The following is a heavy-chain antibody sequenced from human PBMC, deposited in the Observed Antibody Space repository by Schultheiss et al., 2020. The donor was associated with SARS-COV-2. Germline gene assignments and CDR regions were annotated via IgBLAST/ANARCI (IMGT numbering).Heavy chain of an antibody. V-gene: IGHV4-59*08. CDR1: GGSFSGYY. CDR2: IYYSGST. D-gene: IGHD3-22*01. CDR3: ASLPDYYDSSGYQFDY. J-gene: IGHJ4*02. Sequence: SETLSLTCAVYGGSFSGYYWSWIRQPPGKGLEWIGYIYYSGSTNYNPSLKSRVTISVDTSKNQFSLKLSSVTAADTAVYYCASLPDYYDSSGYQFDYWGQGTLVTVSS.